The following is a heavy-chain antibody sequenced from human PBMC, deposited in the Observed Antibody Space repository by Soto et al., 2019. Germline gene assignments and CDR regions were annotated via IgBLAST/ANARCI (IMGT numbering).Heavy chain of an antibody. Sequence: GGSLRLSCAASGFTFSSYAMSWVRQAPGKGLEWVSAISGSGGRTYYADSVKGRFTISRDNSKNTLYLQMNSLRAEATAVYYCSKDQSSPAGGSCTEPSYYYGMDVWGQGTTVTVSS. J-gene: IGHJ6*02. D-gene: IGHD2-15*01. CDR2: ISGSGGRT. V-gene: IGHV3-23*01. CDR1: GFTFSSYA. CDR3: SKDQSSPAGGSCTEPSYYYGMDV.